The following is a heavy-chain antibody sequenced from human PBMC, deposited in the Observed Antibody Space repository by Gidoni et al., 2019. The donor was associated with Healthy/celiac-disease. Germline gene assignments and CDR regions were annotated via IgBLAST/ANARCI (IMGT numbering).Heavy chain of an antibody. Sequence: QVQLQESGPGLVKPSQTLSLTCTVSGGSISSGGYYWSWIRQHPGKGLEWIGYIYYSGSTYYNPSLKSRVTISVDTSKNQFSLKLSSVTAADTAVYYCARFKGVMITFGGVTPLKGGDFDYWGQGTLVTVSS. V-gene: IGHV4-31*03. J-gene: IGHJ4*02. D-gene: IGHD3-16*01. CDR1: GGSISSGGYY. CDR3: ARFKGVMITFGGVTPLKGGDFDY. CDR2: IYYSGST.